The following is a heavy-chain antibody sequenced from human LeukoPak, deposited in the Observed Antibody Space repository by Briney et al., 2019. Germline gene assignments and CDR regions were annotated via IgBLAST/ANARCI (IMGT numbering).Heavy chain of an antibody. Sequence: SETLSLTCAVSGGSISSGGYSWSWIRQPPGKGLEWFGYIYHSGSTYYNPSLKSRVTISVDRSKNQFSLKLSSVTAADTAVYYCARGEQRSRVPAAHFDYWGQGTLVTVSS. D-gene: IGHD2-2*01. V-gene: IGHV4-30-2*01. CDR2: IYHSGST. J-gene: IGHJ4*02. CDR3: ARGEQRSRVPAAHFDY. CDR1: GGSISSGGYS.